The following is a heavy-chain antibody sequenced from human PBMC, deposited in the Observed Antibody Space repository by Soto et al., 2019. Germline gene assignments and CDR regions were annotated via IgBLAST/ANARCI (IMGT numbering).Heavy chain of an antibody. J-gene: IGHJ4*02. CDR1: GGSISSTNW. CDR3: ARPKDHDDCLDL. Sequence: PSETLSLTCAVSGGSISSTNWWSWVRQPPGKGLEWIGEIYHSGNTNYNPSLKSRVTISVDKSKNQFSLKLSSVTAADTAVYYCARPKDHDDCLDLWGQGTLVTVSS. V-gene: IGHV4-4*02. D-gene: IGHD2-21*02. CDR2: IYHSGNT.